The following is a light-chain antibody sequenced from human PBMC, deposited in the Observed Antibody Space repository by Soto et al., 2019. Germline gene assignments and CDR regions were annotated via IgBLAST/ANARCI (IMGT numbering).Light chain of an antibody. CDR3: QHYNSYSEA. CDR1: QCISRW. Sequence: DIQMTQPPSTLSASVGDRVILTCRASQCISRWLAWYQQRPGIAPKVLIFDASSMETGVPSRFSGSGSGTEFTLTISSLQPDDFATYYCQHYNSYSEAFGQGTKVDIK. CDR2: DAS. V-gene: IGKV1-5*01. J-gene: IGKJ1*01.